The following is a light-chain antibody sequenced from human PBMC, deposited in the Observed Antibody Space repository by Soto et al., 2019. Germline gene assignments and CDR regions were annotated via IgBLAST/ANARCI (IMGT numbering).Light chain of an antibody. Sequence: QSALTQPASVSGSPGQSITIPCTGSSCDIGLYTFVSWCQQHPGKAPKLLIYDVSYRPSGISDRFSGSKSGNTASLTISGLQPEDEADYYCSSYGATSTLFGGGTKVTVL. CDR2: DVS. CDR3: SSYGATSTL. CDR1: SCDIGLYTF. J-gene: IGLJ2*01. V-gene: IGLV2-14*03.